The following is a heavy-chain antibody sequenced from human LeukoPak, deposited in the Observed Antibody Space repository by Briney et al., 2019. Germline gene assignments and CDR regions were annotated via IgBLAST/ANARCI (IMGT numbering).Heavy chain of an antibody. V-gene: IGHV3-23*01. Sequence: GGSLRLSCAASGFSFNNYVMSWVRQAPGKGLEWVSAISGDGARTYYADSVKGRFTISRDNSKNTLDLQMNSLRAEDTAIYYCSKTVVVITFRFDSWGQGSLVTVSS. D-gene: IGHD2-21*01. J-gene: IGHJ4*02. CDR1: GFSFNNYV. CDR2: ISGDGART. CDR3: SKTVVVITFRFDS.